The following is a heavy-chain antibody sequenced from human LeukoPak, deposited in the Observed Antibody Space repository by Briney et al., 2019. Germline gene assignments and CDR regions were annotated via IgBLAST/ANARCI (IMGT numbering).Heavy chain of an antibody. Sequence: KHGGSLQISCKGSGYSFTSYWIGWVRQLPGKGLEWMGIIYPGDSDTRYSPSFQGQVTISAHKSISTAYLQWSSLKASDTAMYYCARLGYSYGGRYMDVWGKGTTVTVSS. CDR2: IYPGDSDT. D-gene: IGHD5-18*01. J-gene: IGHJ6*03. V-gene: IGHV5-51*01. CDR3: ARLGYSYGGRYMDV. CDR1: GYSFTSYW.